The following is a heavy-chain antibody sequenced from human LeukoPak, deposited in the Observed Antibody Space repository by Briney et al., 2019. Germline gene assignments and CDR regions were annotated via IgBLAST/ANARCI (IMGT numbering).Heavy chain of an antibody. CDR2: IYYTGST. J-gene: IGHJ3*02. V-gene: IGHV4-59*01. CDR3: ARFCSSTSCYAYDAFDI. CDR1: GGSISSYY. D-gene: IGHD2-2*01. Sequence: SSETLSLTCTVSGGSISSYYWSWIRQPPGQGLEWIGYIYYTGSTNYNPSLKSRVTISVDTSKNQFSLKLSSVTAADTAVYYCARFCSSTSCYAYDAFDIWGQGTMVTVSS.